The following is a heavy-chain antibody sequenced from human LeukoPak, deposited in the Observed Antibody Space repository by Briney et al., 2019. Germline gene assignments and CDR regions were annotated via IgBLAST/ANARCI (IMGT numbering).Heavy chain of an antibody. J-gene: IGHJ6*03. CDR3: ARGREQQLPLSYYYMDV. CDR2: IKQDGSEK. V-gene: IGHV3-7*01. Sequence: PGGSLRLSCAASGFTFSSYWMSWVRQAPGKGLEWVANIKQDGSEKYYVDSVKGRFTISRDNAKNSLYLRMNSLRAEDTAVYYCARGREQQLPLSYYYMDVWGKGTTVTVSS. CDR1: GFTFSSYW. D-gene: IGHD6-13*01.